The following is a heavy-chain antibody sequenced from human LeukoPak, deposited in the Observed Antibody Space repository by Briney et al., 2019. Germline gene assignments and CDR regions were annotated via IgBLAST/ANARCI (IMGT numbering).Heavy chain of an antibody. D-gene: IGHD3-10*01. CDR1: RYTFTSYD. Sequence: ASVKVSCKASRYTFTSYDINWVRQATGQGLEWMGWMNPNSGNTGYAQKFQGRVTMTRNTSISTAYMELSSLRSEDTAVYYCAREGYYGSPRELSPYYYYYGMDVWGQGTTVTVSS. CDR3: AREGYYGSPRELSPYYYYYGMDV. J-gene: IGHJ6*02. V-gene: IGHV1-8*01. CDR2: MNPNSGNT.